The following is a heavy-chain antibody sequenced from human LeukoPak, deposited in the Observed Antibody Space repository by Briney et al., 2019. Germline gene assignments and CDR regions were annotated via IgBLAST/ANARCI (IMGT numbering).Heavy chain of an antibody. CDR1: GVSISDYY. D-gene: IGHD6-13*01. V-gene: IGHV4-4*07. J-gene: IGHJ4*02. CDR2: IYTTGST. Sequence: KPSETLSLTCTVSGVSISDYYWSWIRQPAGKGLEWIGRIYTTGSTDYNPSLKSRVTMSVDTSKNQFSLKLSSVTAADTAVYYCARVDSSSSAFDYWGQRTLVTVSS. CDR3: ARVDSSSSAFDY.